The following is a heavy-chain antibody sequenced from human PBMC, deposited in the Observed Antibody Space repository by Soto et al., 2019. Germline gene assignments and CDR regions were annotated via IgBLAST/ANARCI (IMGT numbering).Heavy chain of an antibody. D-gene: IGHD2-2*01. J-gene: IGHJ4*02. CDR2: SSTNSGDT. CDR3: AREYCDGTRCFDPDY. V-gene: IGHV1-18*01. CDR1: GYTFTSYG. Sequence: ASLKVSCKASGYTFTSYGISWVRQAPGQGLEWMGWSSTNSGDTKSAQKVQGRVTLTTDTSTSTAYMELRSLRSDDTAVYYCAREYCDGTRCFDPDYWGRGTLVTVSS.